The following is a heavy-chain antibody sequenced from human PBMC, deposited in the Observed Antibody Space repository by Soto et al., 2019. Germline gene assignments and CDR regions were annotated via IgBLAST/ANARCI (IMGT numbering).Heavy chain of an antibody. J-gene: IGHJ5*02. CDR2: ISSSSSYI. CDR1: GFTFSSYS. D-gene: IGHD6-13*01. Sequence: GESLKISCVASGFTFSSYSMNWVRQAPGKGLEWVSSISSSSSYIYYADSVKGRFTISRDNAKNSLYLQMNSLRAEDTAVYYCARDLGSSSSWPTNWFDPWGQGTLVTVSS. V-gene: IGHV3-21*01. CDR3: ARDLGSSSSWPTNWFDP.